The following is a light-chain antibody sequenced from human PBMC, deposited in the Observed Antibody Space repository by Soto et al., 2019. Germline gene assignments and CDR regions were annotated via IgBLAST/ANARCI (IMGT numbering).Light chain of an antibody. V-gene: IGKV1-39*01. J-gene: IGKJ2*01. CDR2: AAS. CDR3: QQSSNSPIYT. CDR1: QSIAYY. Sequence: DIQMTQSPSSLSASVGDRVTITCRASQSIAYYVNWFQQKPGKAPKLLIYAASSLKSGVPSRFSVSGSGTDFTLTIRSLQPEDFASYYCQQSSNSPIYTFGQGT.